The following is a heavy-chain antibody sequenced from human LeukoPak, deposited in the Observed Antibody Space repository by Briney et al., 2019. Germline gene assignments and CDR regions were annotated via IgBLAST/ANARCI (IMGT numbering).Heavy chain of an antibody. CDR1: GFTFSSYS. J-gene: IGHJ6*03. V-gene: IGHV3-21*01. D-gene: IGHD5-24*01. CDR2: ISSSSSYI. Sequence: GGSLRLSCAASGFTFSSYSMNWVRQAPGKGLEWVSSISSSSSYIYYADSVKGRFTISRDNAKNSLYLQMNSLRAEDTAVYYCASTMATIKYYYYYYMDVWGKGTTVTVSS. CDR3: ASTMATIKYYYYYYMDV.